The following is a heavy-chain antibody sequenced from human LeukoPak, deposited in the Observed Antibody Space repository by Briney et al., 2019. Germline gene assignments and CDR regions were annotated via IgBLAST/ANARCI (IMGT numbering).Heavy chain of an antibody. CDR1: GFTFSSYS. D-gene: IGHD3-16*01. Sequence: GGSLRLSCAASGFTFSSYSMNWVRQAPGKGLEWVSYISSSNSTIYYADSVKGRFTISRDNAKNSLYLQMNSLRAEDTAVYYCAKLWGRIRVDFWGQGTLVTVSS. J-gene: IGHJ4*02. V-gene: IGHV3-48*01. CDR2: ISSSNSTI. CDR3: AKLWGRIRVDF.